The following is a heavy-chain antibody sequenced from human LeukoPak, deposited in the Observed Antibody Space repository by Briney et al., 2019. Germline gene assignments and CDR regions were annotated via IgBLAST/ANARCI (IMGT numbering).Heavy chain of an antibody. Sequence: GGSLRLSCAASGFTFSSYSMNLVRQAPGKGLEWVSSISSSSSYIYYADSVKGRFTISRDNAKNSLYLQMNSLRAEDTAVYYCAISGGGNAVAGYYYYYYMDVWGKGTTVTVSS. CDR2: ISSSSSYI. J-gene: IGHJ6*03. D-gene: IGHD6-19*01. V-gene: IGHV3-21*01. CDR3: AISGGGNAVAGYYYYYYMDV. CDR1: GFTFSSYS.